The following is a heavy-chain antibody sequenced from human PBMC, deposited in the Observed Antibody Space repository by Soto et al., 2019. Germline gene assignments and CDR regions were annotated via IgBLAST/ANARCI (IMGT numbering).Heavy chain of an antibody. J-gene: IGHJ5*02. V-gene: IGHV3-33*01. CDR1: GFTFGNYC. CDR2: IWYDGSYK. CDR3: ARGGLGITMIVVVKWFDP. D-gene: IGHD3-22*01. Sequence: VGPLRRSCGASGFTFGNYCRHLVRQAPGKGLEWVAVIWYDGSYKYYADSVKGRSTISRDNSRTTLHLQMNSLRAEDTAVYYCARGGLGITMIVVVKWFDPWGQGTLVTVSS.